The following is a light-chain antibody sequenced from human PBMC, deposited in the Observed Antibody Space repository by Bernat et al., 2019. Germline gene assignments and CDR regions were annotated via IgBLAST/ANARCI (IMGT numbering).Light chain of an antibody. CDR3: MQPLQTPYT. Sequence: DIAMTQSPLSLPVTPGEPASISCRSSQSLLQSNGYNYLDWYLQKPGQPPQLLFHLGSHRASGVPDRFSGSGSGTDFTLKITRVEAEDDGVDYCMQPLQTPYTIGQGTKLEIK. CDR2: LGS. CDR1: QSLLQSNGYNY. V-gene: IGKV2-28*01. J-gene: IGKJ2*01.